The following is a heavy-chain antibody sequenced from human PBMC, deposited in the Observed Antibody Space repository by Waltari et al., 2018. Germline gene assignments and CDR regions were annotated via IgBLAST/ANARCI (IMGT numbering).Heavy chain of an antibody. CDR2: INTDGSIT. D-gene: IGHD6-13*01. CDR3: VLYSSSFLGDC. J-gene: IGHJ4*02. Sequence: EVQLVESGGGLVQPGGSLRLSCAASGFISSTYWMHWVRQAPGKGLVSVSHINTDGSITNYADSVKGRFTISRDNAKNTLFLQMNSLRAEDTAVYYCVLYSSSFLGDCWGQGTLVTVSS. CDR1: GFISSTYW. V-gene: IGHV3-74*01.